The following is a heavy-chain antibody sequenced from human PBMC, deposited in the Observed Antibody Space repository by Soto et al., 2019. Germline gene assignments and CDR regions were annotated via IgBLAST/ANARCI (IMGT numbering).Heavy chain of an antibody. CDR1: GFNFSRYW. CDR2: SRPDTDDR. J-gene: IGHJ4*02. CDR3: AREDGTFDY. D-gene: IGHD1-26*01. Sequence: GGSLRLSCAASGFNFSRYWMNWVRQAPGKGLEWVANSRPDTDDRFHADSVKGRFSISRDNAKKSLFLQMNSLRVEDTAVYYCAREDGTFDYWGQGTLVTVSS. V-gene: IGHV3-7*04.